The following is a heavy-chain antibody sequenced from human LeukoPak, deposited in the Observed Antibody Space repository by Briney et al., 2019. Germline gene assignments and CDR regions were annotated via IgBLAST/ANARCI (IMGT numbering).Heavy chain of an antibody. Sequence: SGPTLVNPTQTLTLTCTFSGFSLSTSGMCVTWIRQPPGKALEWLARIDWDDDRHYSTSLKTRLTISKDTSKNQVVLTMTNMDPVDTATYYCARQRISGSYFPIDYWGQGTLVTVSS. J-gene: IGHJ4*02. D-gene: IGHD1-26*01. CDR2: IDWDDDR. CDR3: ARQRISGSYFPIDY. CDR1: GFSLSTSGMC. V-gene: IGHV2-70*11.